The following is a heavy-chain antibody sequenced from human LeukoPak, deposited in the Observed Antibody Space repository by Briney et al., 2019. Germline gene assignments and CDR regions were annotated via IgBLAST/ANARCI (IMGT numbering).Heavy chain of an antibody. CDR1: GYTLTELS. J-gene: IGHJ4*02. D-gene: IGHD6-6*01. V-gene: IGHV1-18*01. CDR2: ISAYNGNT. CDR3: ARAGAARPDAFFDY. Sequence: ASVKVSCKVSGYTLTELSMHWVRQAPGQGLEWMGWISAYNGNTNYAQKLQGRVTMTTDTSTSTAYMELRSLRSDDTAVYYCARAGAARPDAFFDYWGQGTLVTVSS.